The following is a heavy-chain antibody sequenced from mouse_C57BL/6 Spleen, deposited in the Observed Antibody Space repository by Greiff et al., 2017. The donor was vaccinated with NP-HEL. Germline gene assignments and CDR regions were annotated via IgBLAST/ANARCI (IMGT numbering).Heavy chain of an antibody. V-gene: IGHV1-64*01. CDR2: IHPNSGST. J-gene: IGHJ2*01. CDR3: ARKGELYGSELDY. CDR1: GYTFTSYW. Sequence: QVQLQQPGAELVKPGASVKLSCKASGYTFTSYWMHWVKQRPGQGLEWIGMIHPNSGSTNYNEKFKSKATLTVDKSSSTAYMQLSSLTSEDSAVYYCARKGELYGSELDYWGQGTTLTVSS. D-gene: IGHD1-1*01.